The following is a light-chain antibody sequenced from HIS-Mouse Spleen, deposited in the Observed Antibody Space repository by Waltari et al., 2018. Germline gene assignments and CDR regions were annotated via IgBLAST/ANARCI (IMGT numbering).Light chain of an antibody. V-gene: IGKV1-9*01. J-gene: IGKJ4*01. CDR2: AAS. CDR3: QQLNSYPRT. CDR1: QGISSY. Sequence: DIQLTQSPSFLSASVGDRVTITCRASQGISSYLAWYQQKPGTAPKPLIYAASTLQSGVPSRFSGSGSGTEFTLTISSLQPEDFATYYCQQLNSYPRTFGGGTKVEIK.